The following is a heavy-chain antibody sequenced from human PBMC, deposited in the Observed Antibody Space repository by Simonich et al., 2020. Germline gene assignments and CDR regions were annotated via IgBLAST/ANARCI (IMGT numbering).Heavy chain of an antibody. CDR1: GFTFSSYA. CDR3: ATYYFDY. Sequence: VQLVESGGGVVQPGRSLRLSCAASGFTFSSYARHWVRQTPGKGLEWVSAISGSGGSTYYADSVKGRFTIASDNSKTTLYLQMNSLRAEDTAVYYCATYYFDYWGQGTLVTVSS. V-gene: IGHV3-23*04. CDR2: ISGSGGST. J-gene: IGHJ4*02.